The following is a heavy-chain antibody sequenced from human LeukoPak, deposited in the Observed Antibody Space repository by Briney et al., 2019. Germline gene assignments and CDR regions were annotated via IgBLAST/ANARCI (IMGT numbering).Heavy chain of an antibody. V-gene: IGHV1-69*01. Sequence: SVKVSCKASGGTFSSYAISWVRQAPGQGLEWMGGIIPIFGTANYAQKFQGRVTITADESTSTAYMELSSLRSEDTAVYYCARVPDSGYDSGWYYFDYWGQGTLVTVSS. J-gene: IGHJ4*02. CDR1: GGTFSSYA. CDR2: IIPIFGTA. D-gene: IGHD5-12*01. CDR3: ARVPDSGYDSGWYYFDY.